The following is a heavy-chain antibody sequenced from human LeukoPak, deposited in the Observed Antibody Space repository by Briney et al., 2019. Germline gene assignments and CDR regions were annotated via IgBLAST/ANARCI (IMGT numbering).Heavy chain of an antibody. J-gene: IGHJ4*02. D-gene: IGHD4-17*01. CDR3: ATAYGDFRAEGRCFDS. Sequence: SETLSLTCTVSDGSITNNDWSWVRQTPGKGLEFIGYVHYSGTTNYNPSLRSRVTISIDTSRKHFFLKLKSVTAADTAVYYCATAYGDFRAEGRCFDSWGQGTLVTVSS. V-gene: IGHV4-59*01. CDR2: VHYSGTT. CDR1: DGSITNND.